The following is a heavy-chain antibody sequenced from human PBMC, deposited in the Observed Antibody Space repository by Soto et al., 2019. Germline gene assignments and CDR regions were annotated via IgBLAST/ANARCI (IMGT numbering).Heavy chain of an antibody. V-gene: IGHV3-23*01. D-gene: IGHD3-10*01. Sequence: EVQLLQSGGGLVQHGGSLRLSCMASGFPSSTYGFSTYAMTWVRQPPGKGLEWVSVITGSGSHSYYADSVKGRFTISRDNSRNTLFLQMDSLRADDTAVYFCAKGTSSEFLLSFDDWGHGTLVTVSS. J-gene: IGHJ4*01. CDR1: GFPSSTYGFSTYA. CDR3: AKGTSSEFLLSFDD. CDR2: ITGSGSHS.